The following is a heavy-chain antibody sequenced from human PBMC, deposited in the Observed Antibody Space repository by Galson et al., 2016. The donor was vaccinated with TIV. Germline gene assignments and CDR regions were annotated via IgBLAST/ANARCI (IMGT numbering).Heavy chain of an antibody. D-gene: IGHD1-1*01. CDR3: ATSTRPNDLDY. CDR2: TYTDDTT. Sequence: SLRLSCAASGFTVSSNYMSRVRQAPGKGLEWVSITYTDDTTYYAQSVKGRFTISRDTSKNMLYLQMNSLRAEDTALYYCATSTRPNDLDYWGQGILVTVSS. J-gene: IGHJ4*02. V-gene: IGHV3-53*01. CDR1: GFTVSSNY.